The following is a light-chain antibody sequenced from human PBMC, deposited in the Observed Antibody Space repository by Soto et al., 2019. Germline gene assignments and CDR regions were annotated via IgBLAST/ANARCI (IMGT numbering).Light chain of an antibody. J-gene: IGKJ1*01. V-gene: IGKV3-20*01. Sequence: EIVLTQSPATLSLSPGEIATLSCRASQSVSSYLAWYQQKPGQAPRLLIYDASNRATGIPDRFSGSGSGTDFTLTISRLEPEDFAVYYCQQYGSSGTFGQGTKVDIK. CDR2: DAS. CDR1: QSVSSY. CDR3: QQYGSSGT.